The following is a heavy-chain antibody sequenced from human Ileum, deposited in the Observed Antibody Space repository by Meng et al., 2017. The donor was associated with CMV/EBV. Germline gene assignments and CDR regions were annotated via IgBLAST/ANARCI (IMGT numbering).Heavy chain of an antibody. CDR3: AKDWRVVGIAVVPIEALTNV. CDR2: ISGSGGST. J-gene: IGHJ6*02. CDR1: GFTFSSYA. V-gene: IGHV3-23*01. Sequence: GESLKISCAASGFTFSSYAMSWVRQAPGKGLEWVSAISGSGGSTYYADSVKGRFTISRDNSKNTLYLQMNSLRAEDTAVYYCAKDWRVVGIAVVPIEALTNVWGQGTTVTVSS. D-gene: IGHD6-19*01.